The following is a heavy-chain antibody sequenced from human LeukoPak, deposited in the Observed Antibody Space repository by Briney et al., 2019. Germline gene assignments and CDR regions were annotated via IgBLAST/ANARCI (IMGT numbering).Heavy chain of an antibody. Sequence: VSVKLLHKASGYTFTGYYIYWVRQAPRQGLEWMGWINPNSGDTRYAQTVQSPVTMTRDTSISTVYMELNRLRSDDTAVYYCVRSSTLTWVMFDRWGQEPLHRVSS. CDR2: INPNSGDT. CDR3: VRSSTLTWVMFDR. J-gene: IGHJ5*02. D-gene: IGHD4-17*01. CDR1: GYTFTGYY. V-gene: IGHV1-2*02.